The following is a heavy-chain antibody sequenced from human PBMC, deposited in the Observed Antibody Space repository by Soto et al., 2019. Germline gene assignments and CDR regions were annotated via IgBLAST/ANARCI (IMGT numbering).Heavy chain of an antibody. J-gene: IGHJ6*02. V-gene: IGHV3-33*01. D-gene: IGHD2-2*01. Sequence: QVQLVESGGGVVQPGRSLRLSCAASGFTFSSYGMHWVRQAPGKGLEWVAVIWYDGSNKYYADSVKGRFTISRDNSKNTLYLQMNSLRAEDAAVYYCAREGMPSQYYYYYYGMDVWGQGTTVTVSS. CDR1: GFTFSSYG. CDR2: IWYDGSNK. CDR3: AREGMPSQYYYYYYGMDV.